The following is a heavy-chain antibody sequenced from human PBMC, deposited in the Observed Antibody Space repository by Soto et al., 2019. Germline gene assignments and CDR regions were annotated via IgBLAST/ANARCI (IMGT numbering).Heavy chain of an antibody. Sequence: EVQLVESGGGLVQPGGSLRLSCAASGFTFSSYWMSWVRQAPGKGLEWVANIKQDGSEKYYVDSVKGRFTISRDNAKNSLDMQMNSLRAEDTAVYYCARESYSSSWYRNWFDPWGQGTLVIVSS. D-gene: IGHD6-13*01. CDR1: GFTFSSYW. CDR2: IKQDGSEK. CDR3: ARESYSSSWYRNWFDP. J-gene: IGHJ5*02. V-gene: IGHV3-7*01.